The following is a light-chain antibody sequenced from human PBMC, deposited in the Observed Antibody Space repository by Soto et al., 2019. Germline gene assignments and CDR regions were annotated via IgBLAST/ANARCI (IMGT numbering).Light chain of an antibody. V-gene: IGKV3-15*01. CDR3: QQYNYWPT. Sequence: EIVMTQSPATLSVSPGERATLSCRASQSVSSNLAWYQQTPGQAPMLLIHDASTRATGIAARFSGRGSGTEVTLTISSQQSEDFAVYYCQQYNYWPTFGQGTKVEIK. CDR2: DAS. CDR1: QSVSSN. J-gene: IGKJ1*01.